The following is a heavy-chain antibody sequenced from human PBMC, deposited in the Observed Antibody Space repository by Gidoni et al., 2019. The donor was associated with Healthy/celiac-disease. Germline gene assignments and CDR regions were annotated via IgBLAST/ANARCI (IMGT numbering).Heavy chain of an antibody. CDR3: ARDCSSTSPYYYYGMDV. CDR2: ISSSGSTI. CDR1: GFTFSDYD. D-gene: IGHD2-2*01. J-gene: IGHJ6*02. Sequence: QVQLVESGGGLVKPGGSLRLSCAASGFTFSDYDMSWIRQAPGKGLEWVSYISSSGSTIYYADSVKGRFTISRDNAKNSLYLQMNSLRAEDTAVYYCARDCSSTSPYYYYGMDVWGQGTTVTVSS. V-gene: IGHV3-11*01.